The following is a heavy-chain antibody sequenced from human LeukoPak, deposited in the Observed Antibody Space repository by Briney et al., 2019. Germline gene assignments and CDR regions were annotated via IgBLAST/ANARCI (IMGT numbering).Heavy chain of an antibody. CDR3: ASQYCSSTSCPGAIDY. CDR1: GGSFSGYY. CDR2: INHSGST. Sequence: PSETLSLTCAVYGGSFSGYYWSWIRQPPGKGLEWIGEINHSGSTNYNPSLKSRVTISVDMSKNQFSLKLSSVTAADTAVYYCASQYCSSTSCPGAIDYWGQGTLVTVSS. J-gene: IGHJ4*02. V-gene: IGHV4-34*01. D-gene: IGHD2-2*01.